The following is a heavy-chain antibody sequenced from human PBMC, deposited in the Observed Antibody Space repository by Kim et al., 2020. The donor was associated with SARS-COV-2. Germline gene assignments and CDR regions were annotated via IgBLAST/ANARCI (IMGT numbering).Heavy chain of an antibody. D-gene: IGHD7-27*01. J-gene: IGHJ4*02. V-gene: IGHV3-9*01. CDR3: AKDSGDGDDY. Sequence: SIGYADTGKGRYTVSGDNAKNSLYLQMNSLRAEDPALYYCAKDSGDGDDYWGQGTLVTVSS. CDR2: SI.